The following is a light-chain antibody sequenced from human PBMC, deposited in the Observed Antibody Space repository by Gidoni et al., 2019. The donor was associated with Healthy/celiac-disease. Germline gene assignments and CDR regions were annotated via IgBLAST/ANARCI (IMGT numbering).Light chain of an antibody. CDR3: AAWDDSLSGPV. J-gene: IGLJ3*02. CDR2: RNN. CDR1: SSNIGSNY. Sequence: QSVLTQPPSASGTLGQGVTISCSGSSSNIGSNYVYWYQQLPGTAPKLLIYRNNQRPSGVPDRFSGSKSGTSASLAISGLRSEDEADYYCAAWDDSLSGPVFGGGTKLTVL. V-gene: IGLV1-47*01.